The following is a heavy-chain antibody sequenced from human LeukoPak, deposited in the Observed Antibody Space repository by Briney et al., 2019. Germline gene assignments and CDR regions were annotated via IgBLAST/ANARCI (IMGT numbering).Heavy chain of an antibody. V-gene: IGHV3-43*01. CDR3: ATTRYYYDSSGYSH. CDR1: GFTFSDYT. Sequence: GGSLRLSCAASGFTFSDYTMHWVRHTPGKGLEWVSLISWDGADTYYADSVKGRFTISRDNSKNTLYLQMNNLRAEDTAVYYCATTRYYYDSSGYSHWGQGTLVTVSS. D-gene: IGHD3-22*01. CDR2: ISWDGADT. J-gene: IGHJ4*02.